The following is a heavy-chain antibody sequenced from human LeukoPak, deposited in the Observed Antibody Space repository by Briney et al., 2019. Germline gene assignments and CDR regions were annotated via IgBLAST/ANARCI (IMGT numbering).Heavy chain of an antibody. D-gene: IGHD5-18*01. J-gene: IGHJ5*02. CDR3: AKVAQRGYSYGNWFDP. CDR1: GFTFSSYA. CDR2: INHSGST. V-gene: IGHV4-34*01. Sequence: PGGSLRLSCAASGFTFSSYAMSWIRQPPGKGLEWIGEINHSGSTNYNPSLKSRVTISVDTSKNQFSLKLSSVTAADTAVYYCAKVAQRGYSYGNWFDPWGQGTLVTVSS.